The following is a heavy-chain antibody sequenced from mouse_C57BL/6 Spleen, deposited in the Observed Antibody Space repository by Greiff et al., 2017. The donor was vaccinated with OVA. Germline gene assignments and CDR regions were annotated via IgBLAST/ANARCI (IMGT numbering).Heavy chain of an antibody. Sequence: QVQLKQSGAELVRPGASVTLSCKASGYTFTDYEMHWVKQTPVHGLEWIGAIDPETGGTAYNQKFKGKAILTADKSSSTAYMELRSLTSEDSAVYYCTRGGVDYGSSAPAMDYWGQGTSVTVSS. CDR1: GYTFTDYE. CDR3: TRGGVDYGSSAPAMDY. J-gene: IGHJ4*01. D-gene: IGHD1-1*01. CDR2: IDPETGGT. V-gene: IGHV1-15*01.